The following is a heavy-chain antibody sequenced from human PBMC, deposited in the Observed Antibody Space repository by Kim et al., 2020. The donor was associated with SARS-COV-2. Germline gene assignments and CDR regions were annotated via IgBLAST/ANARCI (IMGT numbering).Heavy chain of an antibody. J-gene: IGHJ4*02. D-gene: IGHD3-22*01. CDR1: GFTFSSYA. CDR3: AKDLRPYYDSSGYTDY. CDR2: IWYDGSNK. Sequence: GGSLRLSCAASGFTFSSYAMHWVRQAPGKGLEWVAVIWYDGSNKYYADSVKGRFTISRDNSKNTLYLQMNSLRAEDTAVYYCAKDLRPYYDSSGYTDYWGQGTLVTVSS. V-gene: IGHV3-33*06.